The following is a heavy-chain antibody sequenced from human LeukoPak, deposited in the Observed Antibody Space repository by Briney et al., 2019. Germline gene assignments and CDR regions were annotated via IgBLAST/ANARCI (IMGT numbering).Heavy chain of an antibody. D-gene: IGHD2-8*01. V-gene: IGHV1-18*01. J-gene: IGHJ4*02. CDR1: GYTFTSYG. CDR2: ISAYNGNT. CDR3: ARGHCTNGVCYFDY. Sequence: ASVKVSCKASGYTFTSYGISWVRQAPGQGHEWMGWISAYNGNTNYAQKLQGRVTMTTDTSTSTAYMELRSLRSDDTAVYYCARGHCTNGVCYFDYWGQGTLVTVSS.